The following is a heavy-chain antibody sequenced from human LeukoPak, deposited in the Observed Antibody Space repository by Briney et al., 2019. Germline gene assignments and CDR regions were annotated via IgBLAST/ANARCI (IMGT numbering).Heavy chain of an antibody. CDR1: GFTFSGSA. Sequence: SGGSLRLSCAASGFTFSGSAMHWVRQASGKGLEWVGRIRSKANSYATAYAASVKGWFTISRDDSKNTAYLQMNSLKTEDTAVYYCTRHPDCSSTSCYAHYYYYYYMDVWGKGTTVTVSS. J-gene: IGHJ6*03. CDR2: IRSKANSYAT. CDR3: TRHPDCSSTSCYAHYYYYYYMDV. D-gene: IGHD2-2*01. V-gene: IGHV3-73*01.